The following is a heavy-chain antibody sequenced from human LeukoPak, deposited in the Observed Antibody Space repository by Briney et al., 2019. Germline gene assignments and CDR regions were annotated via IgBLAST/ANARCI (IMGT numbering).Heavy chain of an antibody. D-gene: IGHD6-19*01. CDR2: INHSGGT. CDR3: ARGGGAVADSFDY. CDR1: GGSFSGYY. J-gene: IGHJ4*02. Sequence: SETLSLTCAVYGGSFSGYYWSWIRQPPGKGLEWIGEINHSGGTNYNPSLKSRVTISVDTSKDQFSLKLSSVTAADTAVYYCARGGGAVADSFDYWGQGTLVTVSS. V-gene: IGHV4-34*01.